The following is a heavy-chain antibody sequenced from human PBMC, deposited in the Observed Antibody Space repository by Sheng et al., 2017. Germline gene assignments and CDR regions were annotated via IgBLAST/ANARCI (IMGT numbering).Heavy chain of an antibody. D-gene: IGHD4-4*01. CDR1: GFTFNNYA. J-gene: IGHJ4*02. Sequence: EVQLLESGGGLVQPGGSLRLSCAASGFTFNNYAMTWVRQAPGKGLEWVSSITGSGGSTYYADSVKGRFTISRDNSKNTLYLHMNSLRAEDTAVYYCVKDFSVTVRFDCWGQGTLVTVS. V-gene: IGHV3-23*01. CDR2: ITGSGGST. CDR3: VKDFSVTVRFDC.